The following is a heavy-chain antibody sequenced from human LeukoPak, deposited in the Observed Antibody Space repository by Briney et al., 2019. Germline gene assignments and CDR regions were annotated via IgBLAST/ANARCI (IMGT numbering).Heavy chain of an antibody. J-gene: IGHJ4*02. V-gene: IGHV3-30*04. Sequence: AGGSLRLSCAASGFTFSSYAMHWVRQAPGKGLEWVAVISYDGSNKYYADSVKGRFTISRDNAKNSLYLQMNSLRAEDTALYYCARGAMVTFDYWGQGTLVTVSS. CDR3: ARGAMVTFDY. CDR1: GFTFSSYA. D-gene: IGHD5-18*01. CDR2: ISYDGSNK.